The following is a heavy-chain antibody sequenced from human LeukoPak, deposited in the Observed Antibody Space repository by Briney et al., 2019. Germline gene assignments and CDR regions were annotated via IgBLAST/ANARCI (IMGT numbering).Heavy chain of an antibody. CDR3: ARVNYYDSSGYYSFGY. J-gene: IGHJ4*02. V-gene: IGHV1-18*01. D-gene: IGHD3-22*01. CDR2: ISTDNGNT. CDR1: GYTFTTMG. Sequence: ASVKVSCKASGYTFTTMGVSWVRQAPGQGLEWMGWISTDNGNTHFAQWIQGRVTMTTDTSTSTAYMELRSLRSDDTAVYYCARVNYYDSSGYYSFGYWGQGTLVTVSS.